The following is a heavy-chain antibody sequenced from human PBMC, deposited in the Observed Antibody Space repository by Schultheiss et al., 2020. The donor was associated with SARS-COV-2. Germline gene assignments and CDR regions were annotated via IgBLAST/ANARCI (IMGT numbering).Heavy chain of an antibody. Sequence: GESLKISCKGSGYSFTSYWIGWVRQMPGKGLEWMGIIYPGDSDTRYSPSFQGQVTISADKSISTAYLQWSSLKASDTAMYYCARQGIVATIDPTIDYWGQGTLVTVSS. CDR2: IYPGDSDT. J-gene: IGHJ4*02. CDR1: GYSFTSYW. CDR3: ARQGIVATIDPTIDY. V-gene: IGHV5-51*01. D-gene: IGHD5-12*01.